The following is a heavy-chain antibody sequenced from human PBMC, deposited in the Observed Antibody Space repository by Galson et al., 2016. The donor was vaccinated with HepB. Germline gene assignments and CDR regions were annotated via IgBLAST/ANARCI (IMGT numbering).Heavy chain of an antibody. D-gene: IGHD2-21*01. J-gene: IGHJ5*02. Sequence: SETLSLTCMVSGGSISSSSYYWGWIRQPPGKGLEWIGSVYHSGTTYYNPSLKSRATISVDTSKNQFSLKLSSVTAADTAVYYCAREQLECIVSNCYIWAFGWFDPWGQGTLVTVSS. CDR3: AREQLECIVSNCYIWAFGWFDP. V-gene: IGHV4-39*02. CDR1: GGSISSSSYY. CDR2: VYHSGTT.